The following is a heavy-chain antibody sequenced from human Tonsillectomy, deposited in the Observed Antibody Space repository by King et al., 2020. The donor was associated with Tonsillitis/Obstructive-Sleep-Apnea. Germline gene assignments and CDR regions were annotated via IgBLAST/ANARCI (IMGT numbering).Heavy chain of an antibody. Sequence: HVQLVESGAEVKKPGASVKVSCKASGYTFTSYGISWVRQAPGQGLEWMGWISAYNGNTNYAQKLRGRVTMTTDTSTSTAYMELTSLRSDDTAVYCCARDKRYGPAATNYSYYMDVWGKGTTVTVSS. D-gene: IGHD2-2*01. V-gene: IGHV1-18*01. J-gene: IGHJ6*03. CDR1: GYTFTSYG. CDR2: ISAYNGNT. CDR3: ARDKRYGPAATNYSYYMDV.